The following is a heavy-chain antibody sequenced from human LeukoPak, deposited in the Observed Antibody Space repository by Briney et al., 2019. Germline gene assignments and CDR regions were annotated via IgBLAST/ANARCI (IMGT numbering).Heavy chain of an antibody. J-gene: IGHJ4*02. CDR3: ARALGDSSGYYYYYFDY. Sequence: PSETLSLTCTVSGGSISSYYWSWIRQPAGKGLEWIGRIYTSGSTNYNPSLKGRVTMSVDTSKNQFSLKLSSVTAADTAVYYCARALGDSSGYYYYYFDYWGQGTLVTVSS. CDR2: IYTSGST. CDR1: GGSISSYY. D-gene: IGHD3-22*01. V-gene: IGHV4-4*07.